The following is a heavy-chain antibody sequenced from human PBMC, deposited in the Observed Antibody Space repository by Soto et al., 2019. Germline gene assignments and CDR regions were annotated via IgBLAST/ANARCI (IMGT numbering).Heavy chain of an antibody. Sequence: SDTLSLSCTVSGGSINSYYWSWIRQPPGKGLEWIGYIYYSGTTNYSPSLKSRVTLSVDTSKNQFSLKLSSVTAADTAVYYCARHQGRDSSGYHRWFDPWGQGTLVTVS. V-gene: IGHV4-59*08. J-gene: IGHJ5*02. CDR3: ARHQGRDSSGYHRWFDP. CDR1: GGSINSYY. CDR2: IYYSGTT. D-gene: IGHD3-22*01.